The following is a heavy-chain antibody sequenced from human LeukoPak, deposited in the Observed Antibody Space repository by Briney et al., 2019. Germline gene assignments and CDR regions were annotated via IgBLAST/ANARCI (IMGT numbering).Heavy chain of an antibody. CDR2: IYPGDSDT. V-gene: IGHV5-51*01. J-gene: IGHJ4*02. D-gene: IGHD6-19*01. Sequence: GESLKISCKGSGYSFTSYWIGWVRQMPGKGLEWMGIIYPGDSDTRYSPSFQGQVTISADKSISTAYLQWSSLKASDTAMHYCARHSAPLYSGWYSFVDYWGQGTLVTVSS. CDR3: ARHSAPLYSGWYSFVDY. CDR1: GYSFTSYW.